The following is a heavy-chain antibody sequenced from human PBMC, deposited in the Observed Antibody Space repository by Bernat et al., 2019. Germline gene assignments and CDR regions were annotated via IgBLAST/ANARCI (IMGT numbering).Heavy chain of an antibody. D-gene: IGHD6-13*01. J-gene: IGHJ4*02. CDR3: ARGPTKRHRVKIAAAVRHYFDY. CDR1: GGSFSGYY. V-gene: IGHV4-34*01. CDR2: INHSGST. Sequence: QVQLQQWGAGLLKPSETLSLTCAVYGGSFSGYYWSWIRQPPGKGLEWIGEINHSGSTNYNPSLKSRVTISVDTSKTQFSLKLSSVTATDTAVYYCARGPTKRHRVKIAAAVRHYFDYWGQGTLVTVSS.